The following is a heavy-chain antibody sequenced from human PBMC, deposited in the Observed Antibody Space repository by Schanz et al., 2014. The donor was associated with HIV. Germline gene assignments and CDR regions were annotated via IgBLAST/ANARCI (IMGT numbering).Heavy chain of an antibody. CDR2: INHSGNT. J-gene: IGHJ4*02. Sequence: WTWIRQPPGKGLEWIGEINHSGNTNYNPSLKSRVTMSTDTSKKQFSLKLSSVTAADTAVYYCARGGYSAFQSIDYWGKGTLVTVSS. V-gene: IGHV4-34*01. CDR3: ARGGYSAFQSIDY. D-gene: IGHD1-26*01.